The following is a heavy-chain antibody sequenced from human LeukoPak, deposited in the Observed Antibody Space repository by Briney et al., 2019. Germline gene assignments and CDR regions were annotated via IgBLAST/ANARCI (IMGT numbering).Heavy chain of an antibody. D-gene: IGHD2-8*01. CDR3: ARSRGVYGPFDY. V-gene: IGHV1-69*04. Sequence: SVKVSCKASGGTFSSYAISWVRQAPGQGLEWMGRIIPILGIANYAQKFQGRVTITADKSTSTAYMELSSLRSEDTAVYYCARSRGVYGPFDYWGQGTLVTVSS. CDR2: IIPILGIA. CDR1: GGTFSSYA. J-gene: IGHJ4*02.